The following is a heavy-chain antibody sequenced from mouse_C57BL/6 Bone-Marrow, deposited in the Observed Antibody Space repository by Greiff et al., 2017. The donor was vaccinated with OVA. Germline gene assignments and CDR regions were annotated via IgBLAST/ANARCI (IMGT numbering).Heavy chain of an antibody. Sequence: EVMLVESGGGLVQPGGSLKLSCAASGFTFSDYYMYWVRQTPEKRLEWVAYISNGGGSTYYPDTVKGRFTISRDNAKNTLYLQMSRLKSEDTAMYYCARDGSLDYWGQGTTLTVSS. V-gene: IGHV5-12*01. D-gene: IGHD1-1*01. J-gene: IGHJ2*01. CDR2: ISNGGGST. CDR1: GFTFSDYY. CDR3: ARDGSLDY.